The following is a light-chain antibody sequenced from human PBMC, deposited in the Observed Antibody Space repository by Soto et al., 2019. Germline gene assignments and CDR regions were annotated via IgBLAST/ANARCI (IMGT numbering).Light chain of an antibody. Sequence: VMTQSPGTLSVSPGEGVTLSCRASQSVRQKLAWYQQRPGQGPKLLIFDASTRAPGVSARFSGGGSGTDFTLTITSVQSADSAVYFCQQYDIWPPITFGGGTKLEIK. V-gene: IGKV3-15*01. CDR3: QQYDIWPPIT. CDR2: DAS. CDR1: QSVRQK. J-gene: IGKJ4*01.